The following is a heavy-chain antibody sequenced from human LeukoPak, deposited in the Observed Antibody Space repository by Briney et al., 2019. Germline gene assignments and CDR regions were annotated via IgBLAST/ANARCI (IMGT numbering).Heavy chain of an antibody. CDR2: VNGSDENK. Sequence: PGGSLRLSCAASGFTFSDYYMTWIRQAPGQGLEWISYVNGSDENKYYAGSVRGRFAISRDNAEKSLFLQMSNVRAEDTAVYYCARAGLGGHYIDYWGQGTLVTVSS. CDR1: GFTFSDYY. CDR3: ARAGLGGHYIDY. D-gene: IGHD2-15*01. V-gene: IGHV3-11*01. J-gene: IGHJ4*02.